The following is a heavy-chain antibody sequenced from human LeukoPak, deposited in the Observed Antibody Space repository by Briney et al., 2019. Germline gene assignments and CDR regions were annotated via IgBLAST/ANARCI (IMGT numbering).Heavy chain of an antibody. V-gene: IGHV3-64*01. CDR3: ARDGGHVDTATYFDY. Sequence: PGGSLRLSCAASGFTFSSYAMHWVRQAPGKGLEYVSAISSNGGSTYYANSVKGRFTISRDNPKNTLYLQMGSLRAEDMAVYYCARDGGHVDTATYFDYWGQGTLVTVSS. CDR1: GFTFSSYA. D-gene: IGHD5-18*01. CDR2: ISSNGGST. J-gene: IGHJ4*02.